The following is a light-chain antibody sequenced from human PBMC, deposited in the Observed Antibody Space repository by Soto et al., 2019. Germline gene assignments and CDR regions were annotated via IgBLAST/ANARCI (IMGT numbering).Light chain of an antibody. Sequence: QSALTQPASVSGSPGHSITISCTGTSNDVGGYDYVSWYQQHPGKAPKLVIYEVSHRPSGISDRFSGSKSGNTASLTISGLQVEDEAGYYCSSYATSSPYVFGPGTKVTVL. V-gene: IGLV2-14*01. CDR2: EVS. CDR3: SSYATSSPYV. J-gene: IGLJ1*01. CDR1: SNDVGGYDY.